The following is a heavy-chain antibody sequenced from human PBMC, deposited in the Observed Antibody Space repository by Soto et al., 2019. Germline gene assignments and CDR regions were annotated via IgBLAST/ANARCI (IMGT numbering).Heavy chain of an antibody. J-gene: IGHJ4*02. CDR1: GFTFSSYA. V-gene: IGHV3-23*01. CDR2: ISGSGVDT. CDR3: AKDPVDDFGSGYSFDS. Sequence: GGSLKLSCAASGFTFSSYAMSWVRQAPGKGLEWVSAISGSGVDTYYADSMKGRFNISRDNSKNTLYLQMNSLRAEDTAVYYCAKDPVDDFGSGYSFDSWGPGTLVTVSS. D-gene: IGHD3-3*01.